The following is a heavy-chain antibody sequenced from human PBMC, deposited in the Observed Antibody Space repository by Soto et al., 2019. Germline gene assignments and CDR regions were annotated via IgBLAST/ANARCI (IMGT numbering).Heavy chain of an antibody. Sequence: QITLKESGPTLVKPTQTLTLTCTFSGFSLSTSGVGVGWIRQPPGKALEWVALIYWDDDKRYSPSLQSRLTITKDTSKHQVVLTMTNMDPGDTATYYWAHRGDGVRGKPNWFDPWGQGTLVTVSS. D-gene: IGHD3-10*01. CDR2: IYWDDDK. V-gene: IGHV2-5*02. J-gene: IGHJ5*02. CDR3: AHRGDGVRGKPNWFDP. CDR1: GFSLSTSGVG.